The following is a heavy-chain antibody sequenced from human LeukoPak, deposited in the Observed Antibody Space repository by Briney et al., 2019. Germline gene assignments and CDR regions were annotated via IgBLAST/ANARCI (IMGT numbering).Heavy chain of an antibody. CDR2: IKGDERST. V-gene: IGHV3-74*01. Sequence: GGSLRLSCAASGFTFSYWLHWVRQAPGKGLVWVSRIKGDERSTNYADSVKGRFTISRDNAKNTVYLEMNSLRAEDTAVYYCVRGQLWSYYHDYWGQGTLVTVSS. CDR1: GFTFSYW. D-gene: IGHD5-18*01. J-gene: IGHJ4*02. CDR3: VRGQLWSYYHDY.